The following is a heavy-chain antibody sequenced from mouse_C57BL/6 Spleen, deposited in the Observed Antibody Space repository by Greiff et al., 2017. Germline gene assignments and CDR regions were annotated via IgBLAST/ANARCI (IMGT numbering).Heavy chain of an antibody. CDR1: GFNIKNTY. Sequence: VHVKQSVAELVRPGASVKLSCTASGFNIKNTYMHWVKQRPEQGLEWIGRIDPANGNTKYAPKFQGKATITADTSSNTAYLQRSSLTSEDTAIYYCARWYYGSSYSDYWGQGTTLTVSS. V-gene: IGHV14-3*01. CDR2: IDPANGNT. CDR3: ARWYYGSSYSDY. D-gene: IGHD1-1*01. J-gene: IGHJ2*01.